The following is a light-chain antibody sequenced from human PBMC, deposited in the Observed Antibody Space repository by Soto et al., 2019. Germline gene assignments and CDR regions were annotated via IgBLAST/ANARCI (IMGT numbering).Light chain of an antibody. CDR3: QQRSNWPWT. Sequence: EIGLTQSPATLSSVPGDRVTLSCRGRPDINTRFAWYQHRPGQAPRLLIYQXSIXAAGLAARFRASGSRTALAPTIGDGQPEDFAVYGCQQRSNWPWTFGQGTKVDIK. CDR2: QXS. CDR1: PDINTR. V-gene: IGKV3-11*01. J-gene: IGKJ1*01.